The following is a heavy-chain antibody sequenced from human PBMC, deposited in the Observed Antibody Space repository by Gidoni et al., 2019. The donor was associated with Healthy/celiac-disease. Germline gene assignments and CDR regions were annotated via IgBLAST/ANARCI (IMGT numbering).Heavy chain of an antibody. V-gene: IGHV1-69*09. CDR1: GGTFSSYA. J-gene: IGHJ5*02. Sequence: QVQLVQSGAEVKKPGSSVKVSCQSSGGTFSSYAISWVRQAPGQGLEWMGRVIPILGIANYAQKFQGRVTITADKSTSTAYMELSSLRAEDTAVYYCARPNENWFDPWGQGTLVTVSS. CDR3: ARPNENWFDP. CDR2: VIPILGIA. D-gene: IGHD1-1*01.